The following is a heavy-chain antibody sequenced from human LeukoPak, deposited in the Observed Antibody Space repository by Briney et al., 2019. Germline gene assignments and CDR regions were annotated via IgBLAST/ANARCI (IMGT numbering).Heavy chain of an antibody. CDR3: AKLTGAMVRGDPIYYYYMDV. V-gene: IGHV3-23*01. J-gene: IGHJ6*03. CDR1: GFTFSSYA. CDR2: ISGSGGST. Sequence: GGSLRLSCAASGFTFSSYAMSWVRQAPGKGLEWVSAISGSGGSTYYADSVKGRFTISRDNSKNTLYLQMNSLRAEDTAVYYCAKLTGAMVRGDPIYYYYMDVWGKGTTVTISS. D-gene: IGHD3-10*01.